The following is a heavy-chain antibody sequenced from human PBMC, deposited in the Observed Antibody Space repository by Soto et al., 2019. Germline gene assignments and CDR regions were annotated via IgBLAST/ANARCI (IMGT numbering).Heavy chain of an antibody. Sequence: GGSLRLSCAASGFTFSSYGMHWVRQAPGKGLEWVAVIWYDGSNKYYADSVKGRFTISRDNSKNTLYLQMNSLRAEDTAVYYCARDWAHWGSWESDAFDIWGQGTMVTVSS. D-gene: IGHD7-27*01. CDR2: IWYDGSNK. CDR3: ARDWAHWGSWESDAFDI. CDR1: GFTFSSYG. J-gene: IGHJ3*02. V-gene: IGHV3-33*01.